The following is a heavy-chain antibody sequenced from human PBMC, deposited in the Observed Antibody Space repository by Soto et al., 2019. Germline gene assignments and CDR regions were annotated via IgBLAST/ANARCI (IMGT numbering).Heavy chain of an antibody. D-gene: IGHD6-19*01. CDR2: ITPFNGNT. CDR1: GYTFTSY. V-gene: IGHV1-45*02. Sequence: SSVKGSCKASGYTFTSYLHWVRQAPGQALEWMGWITPFNGNTNYAKKFKNRVTITRDRSMSTAYMELSSLRYEDTAMYYCASNGLYSSGWNYFDYWGQGTLVTVSS. CDR3: ASNGLYSSGWNYFDY. J-gene: IGHJ4*02.